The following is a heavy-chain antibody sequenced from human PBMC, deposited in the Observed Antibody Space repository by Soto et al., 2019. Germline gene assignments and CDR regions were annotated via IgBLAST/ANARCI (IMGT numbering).Heavy chain of an antibody. CDR2: IYRSGST. D-gene: IGHD3-3*01. V-gene: IGHV4-30-2*01. CDR3: ARGSGYYVY. CDR1: GGSISSGGYS. Sequence: SETLSLTCAVSGGSISSGGYSWSWIRQPPGKGLEWIGYIYRSGSTYYNPSLKSRVTISVDRSKNQFSLKLSSVTAADTAVYYCARGSGYYVYWGQGTLVTVSS. J-gene: IGHJ4*02.